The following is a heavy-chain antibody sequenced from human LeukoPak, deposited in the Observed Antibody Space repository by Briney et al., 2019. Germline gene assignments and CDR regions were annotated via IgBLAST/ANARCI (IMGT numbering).Heavy chain of an antibody. Sequence: GESLKISCKGSGYTFTSYWIGWVRQMPGKGLEWMGIIYPGDSDTRYSPSFQGQVSISVDKSISTAYLQWTSLKASDTAMYYCARRGSGWYVDYWAREPWSPSPQ. J-gene: IGHJ4*02. CDR3: ARRGSGWYVDY. D-gene: IGHD6-19*01. CDR2: IYPGDSDT. CDR1: GYTFTSYW. V-gene: IGHV5-51*01.